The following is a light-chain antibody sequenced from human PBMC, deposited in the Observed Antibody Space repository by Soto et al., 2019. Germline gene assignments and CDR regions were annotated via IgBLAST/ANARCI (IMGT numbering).Light chain of an antibody. V-gene: IGLV2-14*01. CDR3: SSYTISSTYV. J-gene: IGLJ1*01. Sequence: QSALTQPASVSGSPGQSITISCTGTSSDVGGYNFVSWYQQHPGKAPKLLIYDVGDRPSGVSNRFSGSKSGNTASLTISGLQAEDEADYYCSSYTISSTYVFGTGTKLTVL. CDR2: DVG. CDR1: SSDVGGYNF.